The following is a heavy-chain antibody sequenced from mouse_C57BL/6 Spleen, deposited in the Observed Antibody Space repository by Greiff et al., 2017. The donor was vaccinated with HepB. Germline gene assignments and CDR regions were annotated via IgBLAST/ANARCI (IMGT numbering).Heavy chain of an antibody. J-gene: IGHJ1*03. D-gene: IGHD4-1*01. CDR3: ARDWAGYFDV. CDR2: ISDGGSYT. CDR1: GFTFSSYA. V-gene: IGHV5-4*01. Sequence: EVQLVESGGGLVKPGGSLKLSCAASGFTFSSYAMSWVRQTPEKRLEWVATISDGGSYTYYPDNVKGRFTISRDNAKNNLYLQMSHLKSEDTAMYYCARDWAGYFDVWGTGTTVTVSS.